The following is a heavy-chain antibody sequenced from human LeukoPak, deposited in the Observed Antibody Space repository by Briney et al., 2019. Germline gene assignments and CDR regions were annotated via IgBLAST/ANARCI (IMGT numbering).Heavy chain of an antibody. CDR2: IYTSGST. CDR3: ARGGPYCSSTSCYLDAFDI. J-gene: IGHJ3*02. D-gene: IGHD2-2*01. Sequence: SETLSLTCTVSGGSISSGSYYWSWIRQPAGKGLEWIGRIYTSGSTNYNPSLKSRVTISVDTSKNQFSLKLSSVTAADTAVYYCARGGPYCSSTSCYLDAFDIWGQGTMVTVSS. V-gene: IGHV4-61*02. CDR1: GGSISSGSYY.